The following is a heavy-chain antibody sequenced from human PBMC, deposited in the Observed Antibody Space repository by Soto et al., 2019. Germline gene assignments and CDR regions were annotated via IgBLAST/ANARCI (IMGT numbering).Heavy chain of an antibody. CDR1: GFTFSDYS. V-gene: IGHV3-21*01. CDR2: INGGSTYI. J-gene: IGHJ4*02. Sequence: EVQLVESGGGLVKPGGSLRLSCAASGFTFSDYSMNWVRLAPGKGLEWVSSINGGSTYIYYADSLKGRLTISRDNDKKSVYLQMNSLRAEDTAIYYCARGGPFDYWGQGTLVTGSS. CDR3: ARGGPFDY.